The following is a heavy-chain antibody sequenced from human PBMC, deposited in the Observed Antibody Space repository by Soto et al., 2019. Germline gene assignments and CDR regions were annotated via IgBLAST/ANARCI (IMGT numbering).Heavy chain of an antibody. CDR1: GFTFDDYA. CDR3: VRSKGGYSYGTPFDY. D-gene: IGHD5-18*01. J-gene: IGHJ4*02. Sequence: EVQLEESGGALVQPGRPLRLSCAASGFTFDDYAMYWVRQVLGKGLEWVSSISWNSGNIGYADSVKGRFTTSRDNAENSLYLQMNSLRPEDTALYYCVRSKGGYSYGTPFDYWGQGTLVTVSS. CDR2: ISWNSGNI. V-gene: IGHV3-9*01.